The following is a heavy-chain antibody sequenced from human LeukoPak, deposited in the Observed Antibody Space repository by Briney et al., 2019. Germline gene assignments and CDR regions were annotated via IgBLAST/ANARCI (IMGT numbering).Heavy chain of an antibody. J-gene: IGHJ4*02. V-gene: IGHV3-21*01. CDR3: AREYSSSNFDS. CDR1: GFSFSSFI. Sequence: PGGSLRLSCAASGFSFSSFIMNWVRQAPGKGLEWVSSISSSSSHIYYADSVKGRFTISRDNAENSVFLQMSSLRAEDTAVYYCAREYSSSNFDSWGQGTLVAVSS. D-gene: IGHD6-6*01. CDR2: ISSSSSHI.